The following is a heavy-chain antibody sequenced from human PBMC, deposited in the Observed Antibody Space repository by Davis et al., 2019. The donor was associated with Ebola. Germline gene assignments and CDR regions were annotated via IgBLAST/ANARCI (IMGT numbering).Heavy chain of an antibody. CDR1: GYTFTSYG. Sequence: ASVKVSCKASGYTFTSYGISWVRQAPGQGLEWMGWISAYNGNTNYAQKFQGRVTMTTDTSTSTVYMELRGLRSDDTAVFYCARGQYYDSSGYGSWDYWGQGTLVTVSS. CDR3: ARGQYYDSSGYGSWDY. CDR2: ISAYNGNT. J-gene: IGHJ4*02. D-gene: IGHD3-22*01. V-gene: IGHV1-18*01.